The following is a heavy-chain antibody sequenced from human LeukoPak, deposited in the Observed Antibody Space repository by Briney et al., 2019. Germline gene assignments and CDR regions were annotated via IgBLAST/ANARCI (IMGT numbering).Heavy chain of an antibody. V-gene: IGHV4-59*01. CDR1: GGSISSYY. CDR3: ARHITGATRWFDP. CDR2: IYYSGST. Sequence: SETLSLTCTVSGGSISSYYWSWIRQPPGKGLEWIGYIYYSGSTNYNPSLKSRVTISVDMSKDQFSLNPSSVTAADTAVYYCARHITGATRWFDPWGQGTLVTVSS. J-gene: IGHJ5*02. D-gene: IGHD1-7*01.